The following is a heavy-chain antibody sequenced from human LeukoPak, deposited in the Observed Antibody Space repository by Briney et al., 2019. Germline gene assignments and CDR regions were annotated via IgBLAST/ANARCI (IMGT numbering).Heavy chain of an antibody. V-gene: IGHV3-30*02. CDR2: IRYDGSNK. J-gene: IGHJ4*02. D-gene: IGHD3-3*01. CDR1: GFTFSSYG. Sequence: GGSLRLSCAASGFTFSSYGMHWVRQAPGKGLEWVAFIRYDGSNKYYADSVKGRFTISRDNSKNTLYLQMNSLRAEDTAVYYCATGDFWSGYYYFDYWGQGTLVTVSS. CDR3: ATGDFWSGYYYFDY.